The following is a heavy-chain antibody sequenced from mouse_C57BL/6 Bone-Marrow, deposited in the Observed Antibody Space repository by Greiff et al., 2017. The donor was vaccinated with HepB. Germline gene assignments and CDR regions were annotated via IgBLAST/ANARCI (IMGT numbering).Heavy chain of an antibody. CDR2: IDPETGGT. D-gene: IGHD1-1*01. J-gene: IGHJ3*01. CDR1: GYTFTDYE. Sequence: VKLQESGAELVRPGASVTLSCKASGYTFTDYEMHWVKQTPVHGLEWIGAIDPETGGTAYNQKFKGKAILTADKSSSTAYMELRSLTSEDSAVYYCTRPVVARGFAYWGQGTLVTVSA. V-gene: IGHV1-15*01. CDR3: TRPVVARGFAY.